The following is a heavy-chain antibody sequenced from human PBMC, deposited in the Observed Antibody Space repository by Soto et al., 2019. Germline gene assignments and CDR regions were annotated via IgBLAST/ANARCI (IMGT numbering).Heavy chain of an antibody. J-gene: IGHJ5*02. CDR2: VYYNENT. CDR1: GGSISSFTYY. D-gene: IGHD3-9*01. CDR3: ARRERYFGSPGWFDP. Sequence: QLQLQESGPGLVKPSETLSLTCSVSGGSISSFTYYWGWIRQPPGKGLEWIGTVYYNENTYYSPSLKSRVTITVDTAKNQFSLNLRSVTAADTAMYFCARRERYFGSPGWFDPWGPGTLVTVSS. V-gene: IGHV4-39*01.